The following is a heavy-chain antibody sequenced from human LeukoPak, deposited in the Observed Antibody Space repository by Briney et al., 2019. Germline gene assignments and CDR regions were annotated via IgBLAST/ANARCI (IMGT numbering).Heavy chain of an antibody. CDR3: ARAPGYGGNSDY. J-gene: IGHJ4*02. D-gene: IGHD4-23*01. CDR2: INPSGDST. V-gene: IGHV1-46*01. Sequence: GASVKVSCKASGYTFTRYYIHWVRQAPGQGLEWMGTINPSGDSTSYAQKFQGRVTMTRDTSTSTVCMELSSLRSEDTAVYYCARAPGYGGNSDYWGQGTLVTVSS. CDR1: GYTFTRYY.